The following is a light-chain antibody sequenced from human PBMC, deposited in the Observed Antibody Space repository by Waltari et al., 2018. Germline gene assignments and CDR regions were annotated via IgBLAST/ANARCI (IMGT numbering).Light chain of an antibody. CDR3: QQYYSPPPLFT. CDR1: QTVLYSSNNRNY. Sequence: DIVMTKSPDSLASSLGERATINCKSSQTVLYSSNNRNYLAWYQQKPGQPPKLLIYWASSRESGVPDRFSGSGSGTDFTLTITSLQAEDVAVYYCQQYYSPPPLFTFGPGTKVDIK. J-gene: IGKJ3*01. V-gene: IGKV4-1*01. CDR2: WAS.